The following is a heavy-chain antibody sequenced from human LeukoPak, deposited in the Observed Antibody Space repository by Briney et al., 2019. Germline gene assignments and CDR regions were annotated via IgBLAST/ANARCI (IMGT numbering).Heavy chain of an antibody. CDR2: ISSTTRTI. CDR1: GFTFRNYG. J-gene: IGHJ2*01. D-gene: IGHD6-13*01. CDR3: ARDRQQMDREGYFDL. V-gene: IGHV3-48*02. Sequence: GGSLRLSCAASGFTFRNYGMHWVRQAPGKGLEWVSYISSTTRTIYYADSVKGRFTISRDNAKNALFLQMNSLRDEDTAVYYCARDRQQMDREGYFDLWGRGTLVTVSS.